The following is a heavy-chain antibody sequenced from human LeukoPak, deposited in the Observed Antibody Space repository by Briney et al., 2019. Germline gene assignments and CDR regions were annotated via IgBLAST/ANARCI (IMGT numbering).Heavy chain of an antibody. D-gene: IGHD1-26*01. Sequence: GRSLRLSCVASEFTFSDYSMLWVRQAPGKGLEWVSAISGSGGSTYYADSVKGRFTISRDNSKNTLYLQMNSLRAEDTAVYYCAKDLSTWRYSGSYLRYGYDYWGQGTLVTVSS. J-gene: IGHJ4*02. CDR3: AKDLSTWRYSGSYLRYGYDY. V-gene: IGHV3-23*01. CDR2: ISGSGGST. CDR1: EFTFSDYS.